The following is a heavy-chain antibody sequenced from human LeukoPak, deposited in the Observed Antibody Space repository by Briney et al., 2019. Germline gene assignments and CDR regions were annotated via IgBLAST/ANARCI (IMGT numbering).Heavy chain of an antibody. V-gene: IGHV3-21*01. CDR2: ISSSSSYI. CDR1: GFTFSTYG. J-gene: IGHJ6*03. Sequence: GGTLRLSCAASGFTFSTYGMTWVRQAPGKGLEWVSSISSSSSYIYYADSVKGRFTISRDNAKNSLYLQMNSLRAEDTAVYYCARLAAAGIRYYYYMDVWGKGTTVTVSS. D-gene: IGHD6-13*01. CDR3: ARLAAAGIRYYYYMDV.